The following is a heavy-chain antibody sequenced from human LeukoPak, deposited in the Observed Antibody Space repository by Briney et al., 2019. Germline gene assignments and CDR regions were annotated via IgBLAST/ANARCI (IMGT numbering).Heavy chain of an antibody. D-gene: IGHD2-2*01. V-gene: IGHV1-2*02. CDR2: INPNSGGT. Sequence: ASVKVSCKASGYTFTCYYMHWVRQAPGQGLEWMGWINPNSGGTNYAQKFQGRVTMTRDTSISTAYMELSRLRSDDTAVYYCARDRIVVVPAAPTHYYYYGMDVWGQGTTVTVSS. CDR1: GYTFTCYY. CDR3: ARDRIVVVPAAPTHYYYYGMDV. J-gene: IGHJ6*02.